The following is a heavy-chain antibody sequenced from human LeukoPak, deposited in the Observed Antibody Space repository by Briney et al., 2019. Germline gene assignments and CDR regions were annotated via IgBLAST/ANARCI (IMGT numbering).Heavy chain of an antibody. CDR3: ARDGITMRILEY. CDR2: ITSSSIYK. CDR1: GFTFSSYT. J-gene: IGHJ4*02. V-gene: IGHV3-21*01. Sequence: GGSLRLSCAASGFTFSSYTMNWVRQAPGKGLEWVSSITSSSIYKYYADSMKGRFTISRDNAKNSLYLQMDSLRAEDTAVYYCARDGITMRILEYWGQGTLVTVSS. D-gene: IGHD3-10*01.